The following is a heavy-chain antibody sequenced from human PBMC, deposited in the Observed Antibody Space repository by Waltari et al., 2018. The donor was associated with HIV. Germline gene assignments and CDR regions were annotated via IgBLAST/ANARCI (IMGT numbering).Heavy chain of an antibody. J-gene: IGHJ2*01. CDR2: ISWNSGTI. CDR3: AKDKRSGYGGNSVWYFDL. D-gene: IGHD4-17*01. V-gene: IGHV3-9*01. CDR1: GFTFDDYA. Sequence: EVQLVESGGGLVQPGRSLRLSCAASGFTFDDYAMHWVRQDPGKGLEWVSGISWNSGTIGYADSVKGRFTISRDNAKNSLYLQMNSLRAEDTALYYCAKDKRSGYGGNSVWYFDLWGRGTLVTVSS.